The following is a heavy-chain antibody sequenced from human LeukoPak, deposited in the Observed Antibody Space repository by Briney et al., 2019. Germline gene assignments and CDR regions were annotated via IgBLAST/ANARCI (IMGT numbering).Heavy chain of an antibody. D-gene: IGHD1-1*01. CDR2: INPDGTAA. V-gene: IGHV3-74*01. CDR3: AKGSNFAFDN. Sequence: GGSLRLSCAASGFTFSSFWMRWVRQAPGMGLVWVSQINPDGTAALYADSVKGRFTISRDNAKSTLYLQMNTLRADDTAVYYCAKGSNFAFDNWGQGILVTVSS. CDR1: GFTFSSFW. J-gene: IGHJ4*02.